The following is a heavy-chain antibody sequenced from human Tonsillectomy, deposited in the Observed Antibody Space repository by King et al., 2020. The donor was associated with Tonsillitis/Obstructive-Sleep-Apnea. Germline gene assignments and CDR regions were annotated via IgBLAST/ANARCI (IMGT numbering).Heavy chain of an antibody. V-gene: IGHV4-39*01. CDR2: IYYSGST. J-gene: IGHJ4*02. D-gene: IGHD2-21*02. CDR1: GGSISSSSYY. CDR3: ARQIVVVVTASRTYAFDY. Sequence: QLQESGPGLVKPSETLSLTCTVSGGSISSSSYYWGWIRQPPGKGLEWIGSIYYSGSTYYNPSLKSRVPISVDTSKNQFSLKLSSVTAADTAVYYCARQIVVVVTASRTYAFDYWGQGTLVTVSS.